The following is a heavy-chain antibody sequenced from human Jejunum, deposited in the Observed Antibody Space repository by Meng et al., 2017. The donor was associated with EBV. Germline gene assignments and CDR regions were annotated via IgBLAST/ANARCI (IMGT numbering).Heavy chain of an antibody. J-gene: IGHJ4*02. CDR3: VMGPDYAKSGY. CDR1: GGSSNTNIYT. CDR2: VCRSGS. V-gene: IGHV4-39*01. D-gene: IGHD4-17*01. Sequence: HLTESGPGLLNHCASRSLTVTGSGGSSNTNIYTVCWSSQPPGKGLGWIGTVCRSGSNYNPPLKSRVTISVDTSKTQFSRKVNSVTAADTAVYYCVMGPDYAKSGYWGQGILVTVSS.